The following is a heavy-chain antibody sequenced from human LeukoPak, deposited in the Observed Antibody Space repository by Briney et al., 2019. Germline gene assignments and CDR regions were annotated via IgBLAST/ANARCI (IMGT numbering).Heavy chain of an antibody. Sequence: PSETLSLTCTVSGGSISSYYWSWIRQPPGKGLEWIGYIYYSGSTNYNPSLKSRVTISVDTSKNQFSLKLSSVTAADTAVYYCARDQDCSSTSCYNYYYYGMDVWGQGTTVTVSS. J-gene: IGHJ6*02. CDR3: ARDQDCSSTSCYNYYYYGMDV. CDR1: GGSISSYY. V-gene: IGHV4-59*12. CDR2: IYYSGST. D-gene: IGHD2-2*02.